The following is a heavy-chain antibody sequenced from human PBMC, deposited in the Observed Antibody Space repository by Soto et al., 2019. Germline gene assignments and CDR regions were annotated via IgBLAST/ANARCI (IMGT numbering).Heavy chain of an antibody. J-gene: IGHJ4*02. CDR1: GGSISSYY. CDR3: ARASGVYALDY. CDR2: IYYSGST. D-gene: IGHD2-8*01. V-gene: IGHV4-59*01. Sequence: SETLSLTCTVSGGSISSYYWSWIRQPPGKGLEWIGYIYYSGSTNYNPSLKSRVTISVDTSKNQFSLKLSSVTAADTAVYYCARASGVYALDYWGQGTLVTVSS.